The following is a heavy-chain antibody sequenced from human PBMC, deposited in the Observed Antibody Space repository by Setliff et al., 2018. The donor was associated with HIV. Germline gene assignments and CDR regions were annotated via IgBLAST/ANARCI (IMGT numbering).Heavy chain of an antibody. J-gene: IGHJ4*02. V-gene: IGHV4-59*01. CDR3: ARVSNCSGGSCYFYFDY. CDR1: GGSISSYY. D-gene: IGHD2-15*01. CDR2: IYYSGST. Sequence: SSETLSLTCTVSGGSISSYYWSWIRQPPGKGLEWIGYIYYSGSTNYNPSLKSRVTISVDTSKNQFSLKLISVTAADTAVYYCARVSNCSGGSCYFYFDYWGQGTLVTVSS.